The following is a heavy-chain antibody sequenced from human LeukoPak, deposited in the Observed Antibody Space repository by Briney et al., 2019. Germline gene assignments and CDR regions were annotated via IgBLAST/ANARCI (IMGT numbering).Heavy chain of an antibody. V-gene: IGHV4-59*01. Sequence: SETLSLTCAVYGGSFSGYYWSWIRQPPGKGLEWIGYIYYSGSTNYNPSLKSRVTISVDTSKNQFSLKLSSVTAADTAVYYCARAVIRRYYDSGFDPWGQGTLVTVSS. CDR1: GGSFSGYY. D-gene: IGHD3-22*01. CDR3: ARAVIRRYYDSGFDP. CDR2: IYYSGST. J-gene: IGHJ5*02.